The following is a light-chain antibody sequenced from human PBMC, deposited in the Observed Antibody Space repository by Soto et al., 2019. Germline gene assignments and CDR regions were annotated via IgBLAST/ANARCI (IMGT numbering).Light chain of an antibody. V-gene: IGLV1-40*01. CDR1: TSNIGAGYN. CDR3: QSYDSSLSAYV. Sequence: QSVLTQPPSVSGAPGQRVSISCTGSTSNIGAGYNVHWYQQFPGTAPKLLIYANNNRPSGVPDRFSGSKSGTSASLAITGLQAEDEADYHCQSYDSSLSAYVFGSGTKVTV. CDR2: ANN. J-gene: IGLJ1*01.